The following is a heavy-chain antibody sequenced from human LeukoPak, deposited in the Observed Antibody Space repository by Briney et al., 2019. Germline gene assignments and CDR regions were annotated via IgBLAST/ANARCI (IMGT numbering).Heavy chain of an antibody. CDR2: INYSGRT. CDR3: ARLSTSDTDGNYFDF. Sequence: SETLSLTCTVSGDSITRNTYYWVWVRQPPGKGLEWIGSINYSGRTFYSSSLKSRATISVDTFRNQFSLEVTSVTAADTAVYSCARLSTSDTDGNYFDFWGQGTLVTVSS. D-gene: IGHD1-1*01. V-gene: IGHV4-39*01. CDR1: GDSITRNTYY. J-gene: IGHJ4*02.